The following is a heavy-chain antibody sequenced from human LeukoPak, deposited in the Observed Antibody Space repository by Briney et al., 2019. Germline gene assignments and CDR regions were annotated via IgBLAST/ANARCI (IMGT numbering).Heavy chain of an antibody. D-gene: IGHD3-9*01. CDR3: AKRIYDILTGQTGFDY. Sequence: GGSLRLSCAASGFTFSSYSMNWVRQAPGKGLEWVSSISSSSSYIYYADSVKGRFTISRDNAKNSLYLQMNSLRAEDTAVYYCAKRIYDILTGQTGFDYWGQGTLVTVSS. V-gene: IGHV3-21*04. J-gene: IGHJ4*02. CDR2: ISSSSSYI. CDR1: GFTFSSYS.